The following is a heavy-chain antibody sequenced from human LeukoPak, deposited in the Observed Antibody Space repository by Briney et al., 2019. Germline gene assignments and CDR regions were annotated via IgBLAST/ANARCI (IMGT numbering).Heavy chain of an antibody. V-gene: IGHV3-30-3*01. Sequence: GRSLRLSCAASGFTFSSYALHWVRQAPGKGLEWVSVISYDGSNKYYADSVKGRFTISRDNAKNSLYLQMNSLRAEDTAVYYCARGYRAGYNYDYWGQGTLVTVSS. CDR1: GFTFSSYA. J-gene: IGHJ4*02. CDR2: ISYDGSNK. CDR3: ARGYRAGYNYDY. D-gene: IGHD5-24*01.